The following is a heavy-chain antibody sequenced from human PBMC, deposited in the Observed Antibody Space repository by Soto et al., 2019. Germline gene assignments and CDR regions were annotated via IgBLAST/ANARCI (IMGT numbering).Heavy chain of an antibody. CDR3: ARGLLDEYYYDSSGYPDY. D-gene: IGHD3-22*01. CDR2: IYYSGST. Sequence: PSETLSLTCTVSGGSISSGGYYWSWIRQHPGKGLEWIGYIYYSGSTYYNPSLKSRVTISVDTSKNQFSLKLSSVTAADTAVYYCARGLLDEYYYDSSGYPDYWGQGTLVTVSS. J-gene: IGHJ4*02. CDR1: GGSISSGGYY. V-gene: IGHV4-31*03.